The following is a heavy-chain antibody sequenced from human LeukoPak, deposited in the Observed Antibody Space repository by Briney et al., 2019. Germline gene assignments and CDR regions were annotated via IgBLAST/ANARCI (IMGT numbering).Heavy chain of an antibody. CDR2: IYYSGNS. CDR3: ARESGSSWSAVDY. J-gene: IGHJ4*02. Sequence: TPSETLSLTCTGSGGSISGYYWSWIRQPPGKGLEWIGYIYYSGNSNYNPSLKSRVTISADTSKNQFSLNLSSVTAADTAVYYCARESGSSWSAVDYCGQGTLVTVSS. D-gene: IGHD6-6*01. V-gene: IGHV4-59*01. CDR1: GGSISGYY.